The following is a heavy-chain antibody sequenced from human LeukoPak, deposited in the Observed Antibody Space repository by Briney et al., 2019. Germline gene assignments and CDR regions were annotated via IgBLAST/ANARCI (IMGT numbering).Heavy chain of an antibody. J-gene: IGHJ6*02. Sequence: PGGSLRLSCAASGFTFSDYYMSWIRQAPGKGLEWVSYISSSSSYTNYADSVKGRFTISRDNAKNSLYLQMNSLRAEETAVYYCARAPYDYYYYYGMDVWGQGTTVTVSS. D-gene: IGHD4-17*01. CDR3: ARAPYDYYYYYGMDV. V-gene: IGHV3-11*06. CDR2: ISSSSSYT. CDR1: GFTFSDYY.